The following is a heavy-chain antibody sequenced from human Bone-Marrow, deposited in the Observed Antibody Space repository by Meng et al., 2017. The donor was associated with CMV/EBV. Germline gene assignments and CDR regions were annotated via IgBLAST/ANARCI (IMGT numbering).Heavy chain of an antibody. Sequence: GSLRLSCAASGFTFSSYWMSWVRQAPGKGLEWVANIKYDGSEKFYVDSVKGRFNISRDNAKNSLFLQMNSLRVDDTAVYYCGRNRVDFWGQGILVTVSS. CDR3: GRNRVDF. V-gene: IGHV3-7*01. D-gene: IGHD1-14*01. J-gene: IGHJ4*02. CDR1: GFTFSSYW. CDR2: IKYDGSEK.